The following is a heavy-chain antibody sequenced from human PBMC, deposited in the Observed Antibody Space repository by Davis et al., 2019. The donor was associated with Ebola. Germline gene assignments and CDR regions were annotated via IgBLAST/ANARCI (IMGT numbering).Heavy chain of an antibody. J-gene: IGHJ6*02. V-gene: IGHV1-18*01. D-gene: IGHD3-10*01. Sequence: ASVKVSCKASGGTFSSYAISWVRQAPGQGLEWMGWISAYNGNTNYAQKFQGRVTMTRDTSISTAYMELSRLRSDDTAVYYCAREHYGSGSYGMDVWGQGTTVTVSS. CDR1: GGTFSSYA. CDR3: AREHYGSGSYGMDV. CDR2: ISAYNGNT.